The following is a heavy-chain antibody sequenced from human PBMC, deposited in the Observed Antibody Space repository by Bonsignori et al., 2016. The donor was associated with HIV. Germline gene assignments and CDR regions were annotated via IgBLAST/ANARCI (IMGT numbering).Heavy chain of an antibody. J-gene: IGHJ4*02. Sequence: WIRQPPGKGLEWIGYIYYSGSTNYNPSLKSRVTISVDTSKNQFSLKLSSVTAADTAVYYCARAGYYGSGSYDYWGQGTLVTVSS. CDR3: ARAGYYGSGSYDY. CDR2: IYYSGST. V-gene: IGHV4-59*01. D-gene: IGHD3-10*01.